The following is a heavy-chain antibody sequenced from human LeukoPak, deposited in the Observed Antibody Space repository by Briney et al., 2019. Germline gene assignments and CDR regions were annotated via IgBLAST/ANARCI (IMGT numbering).Heavy chain of an antibody. CDR1: GFTFSSYS. CDR2: ISSSSSYI. Sequence: GGSLRLSCAASGFTFSSYSMNWVRQAPGKGLEWVSSISSSSSYIYYADSVKGRFTISRDNSKNTLYLQMNSLRAEDTAVYYCARSSSHAFWSGLFDYWGQGTLVTVSS. D-gene: IGHD3-3*01. J-gene: IGHJ4*02. CDR3: ARSSSHAFWSGLFDY. V-gene: IGHV3-21*04.